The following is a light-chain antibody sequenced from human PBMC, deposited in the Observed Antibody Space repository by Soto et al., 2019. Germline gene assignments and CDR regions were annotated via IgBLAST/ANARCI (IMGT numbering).Light chain of an antibody. J-gene: IGKJ5*01. CDR3: QQSYSTPIT. V-gene: IGKV1-39*01. CDR2: ATS. CDR1: QGISNF. Sequence: IQLTQSPSSLSASVGNRVTITCRASQGISNFLAWYQQKPGKAPNLLIYATSSLQAGVPSRFSGSGSGTDFTLTISSLQPEDFATYYCQQSYSTPITFGQGTRLEIK.